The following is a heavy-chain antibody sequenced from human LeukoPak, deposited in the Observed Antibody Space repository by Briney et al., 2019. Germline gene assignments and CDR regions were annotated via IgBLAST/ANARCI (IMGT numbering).Heavy chain of an antibody. Sequence: SETLSLTCTVSGGSISSYYWSWIRQPAGMGLEWIGRIYTSGSTNYNPSLKSRVTMSVDTSKNQFSLKLSSVTAADTAVYYCARDLPYYDSSGYYLPYAFDIWGQGTMVTVSS. CDR1: GGSISSYY. D-gene: IGHD3-22*01. V-gene: IGHV4-4*07. CDR3: ARDLPYYDSSGYYLPYAFDI. CDR2: IYTSGST. J-gene: IGHJ3*02.